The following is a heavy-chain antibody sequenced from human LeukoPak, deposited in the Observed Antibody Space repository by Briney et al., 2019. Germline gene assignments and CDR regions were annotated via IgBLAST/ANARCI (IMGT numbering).Heavy chain of an antibody. J-gene: IGHJ4*02. D-gene: IGHD5-24*01. CDR2: IYHSGSA. V-gene: IGHV4-38-2*02. Sequence: SETLSLTCAVSGYSISSGYYWGWIRQPPGKGLEWIGSIYHSGSAYYNPSLKSRVTISLDTSKNQFSLKLSSVTAADTAVYYCAREEMGGIDYWGQGTLVTISS. CDR1: GYSISSGYY. CDR3: AREEMGGIDY.